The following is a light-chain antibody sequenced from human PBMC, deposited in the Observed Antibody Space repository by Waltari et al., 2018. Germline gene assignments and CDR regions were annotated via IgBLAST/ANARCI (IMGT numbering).Light chain of an antibody. CDR2: STS. CDR1: QNIGIY. Sequence: DIQMTQSPPSLSASVGDRFTITCRASQNIGIYLNWYQCKPGNAPKPLIHSTSTLQSGVPSRFSASGSGTEYTLTINSLQPEDFATYYCQQTYGLPQTFGQGTTVDI. V-gene: IGKV1-39*01. J-gene: IGKJ1*01. CDR3: QQTYGLPQT.